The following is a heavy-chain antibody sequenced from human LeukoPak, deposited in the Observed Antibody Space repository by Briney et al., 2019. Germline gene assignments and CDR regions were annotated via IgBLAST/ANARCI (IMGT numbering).Heavy chain of an antibody. CDR2: MNPNSGNT. V-gene: IGHV1-8*01. CDR1: GYTFTSYD. D-gene: IGHD3-10*01. J-gene: IGHJ4*02. CDR3: FVIHYGRLSNFDY. Sequence: ASVKVSCKASGYTFTSYDINWVRQATGQGLEWMGWMNPNSGNTGYAQKFQGRVTMTMNTSISTAYMELSSLRSEDTAVYYCFVIHYGRLSNFDYWGQGTLVTVSS.